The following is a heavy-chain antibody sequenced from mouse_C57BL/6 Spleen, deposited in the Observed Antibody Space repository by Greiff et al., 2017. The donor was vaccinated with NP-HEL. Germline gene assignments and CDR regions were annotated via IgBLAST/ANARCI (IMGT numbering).Heavy chain of an antibody. CDR2: ISSGGSYT. CDR1: GFTFSSYG. V-gene: IGHV5-6*02. J-gene: IGHJ2*01. CDR3: ARRDYGSSFDY. Sequence: EVKLVESGGDLVKPGGSLKLSCAASGFTFSSYGMSWVRQTPDKRLEWVATISSGGSYTYYPDSVKGRFTISRDNAKNTLYLQMSSLKSEDTAMYYCARRDYGSSFDYGGQGTTLTVSS. D-gene: IGHD1-1*01.